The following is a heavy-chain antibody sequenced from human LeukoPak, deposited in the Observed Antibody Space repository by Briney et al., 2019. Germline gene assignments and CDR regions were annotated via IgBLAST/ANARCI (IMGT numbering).Heavy chain of an antibody. CDR1: GFTFSSYG. Sequence: GGSLRLSCAASGFTFSSYGMHWVRQAPGKGLEWVAVISYDGSDKYYADSVKGRFTISRDNSKNTLYLQMNSLRAEDTAVYYCAKDSDYWGQGTLVTVSS. V-gene: IGHV3-30*18. CDR3: AKDSDY. J-gene: IGHJ4*02. CDR2: ISYDGSDK.